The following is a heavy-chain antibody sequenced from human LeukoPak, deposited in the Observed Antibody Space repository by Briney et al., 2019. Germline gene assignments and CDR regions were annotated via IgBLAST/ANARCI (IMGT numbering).Heavy chain of an antibody. CDR3: AKGTGYSSSWYVDSGFDI. CDR1: GFTFDDYG. CDR2: INWNGGST. V-gene: IGHV3-20*04. J-gene: IGHJ3*02. D-gene: IGHD6-13*01. Sequence: GGSLRLSCAASGFTFDDYGMSWVRQAPGKGLEWVSGINWNGGSTGYADSVKGRFTISRDNAKNSLYLQMNSLRAEDMALYYCAKGTGYSSSWYVDSGFDIWGQGTMVTVSS.